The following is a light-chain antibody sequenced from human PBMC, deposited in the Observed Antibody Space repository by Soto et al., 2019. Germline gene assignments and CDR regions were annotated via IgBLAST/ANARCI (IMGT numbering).Light chain of an antibody. V-gene: IGLV2-14*03. J-gene: IGLJ2*01. Sequence: QSALTQPASVSGSPGQSITISCTGTSSDVGDHNYVSWYQHHPDKVPKLILYDVTNRPSGVSNRFSGSKSGNVASLIISGLQADDEADYYCTSFSSDTPHVVFGGGTKVTVL. CDR3: TSFSSDTPHVV. CDR1: SSDVGDHNY. CDR2: DVT.